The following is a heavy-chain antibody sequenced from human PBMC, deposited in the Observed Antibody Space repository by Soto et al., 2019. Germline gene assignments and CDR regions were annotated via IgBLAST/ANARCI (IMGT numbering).Heavy chain of an antibody. D-gene: IGHD5-18*01. Sequence: EVQLVESGGGLVKPGGSLRLSCAASGFTFSNAWMSWVRQAPGKGLEWVGRIKSKTDGGTTDYAAPVKGRFTISRDDSKNTLYLQMNSLKTEDTAVYYCTTDQDTAMVVPDYWGQGTLVTVSS. CDR1: GFTFSNAW. CDR3: TTDQDTAMVVPDY. J-gene: IGHJ4*02. CDR2: IKSKTDGGTT. V-gene: IGHV3-15*01.